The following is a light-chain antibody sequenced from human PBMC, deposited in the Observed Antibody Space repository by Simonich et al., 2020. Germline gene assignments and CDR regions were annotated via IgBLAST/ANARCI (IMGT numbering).Light chain of an antibody. V-gene: IGLV1-44*01. CDR2: SNN. CDR3: AAWDDSLNGRV. J-gene: IGLJ3*02. Sequence: QSVLTQPPSASGTPGQRVTISCSGSSSNIGSNTVNWYQPLPGTAPKLLIYSNNHRPSGFPDRFSGSKSGTSASLDISGLQSEDEADYYCAAWDDSLNGRVFGGGTKLTVL. CDR1: SSNIGSNT.